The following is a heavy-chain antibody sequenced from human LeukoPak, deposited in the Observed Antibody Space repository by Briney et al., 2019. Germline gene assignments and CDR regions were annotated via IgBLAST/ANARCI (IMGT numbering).Heavy chain of an antibody. CDR2: IDEDGSET. V-gene: IGHV3-7*01. CDR1: GFTFSNYW. Sequence: PGGSLRLSCEVSGFTFSNYWMMWVRQAPGKGLEWVASIDEDGSETNYVDSVTGRFTVSRDHAKNSLFLQMNSLRAEDTAVYYCARQSGSYGVYYYYMDVWGKGTTVTISS. J-gene: IGHJ6*03. CDR3: ARQSGSYGVYYYYMDV. D-gene: IGHD1-26*01.